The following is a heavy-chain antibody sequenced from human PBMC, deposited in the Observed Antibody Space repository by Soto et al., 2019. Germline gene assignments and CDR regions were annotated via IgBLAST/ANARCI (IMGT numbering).Heavy chain of an antibody. CDR2: IIPIFGTA. V-gene: IGHV1-69*13. CDR1: GGTFSSYA. Sequence: GASVKVSCKASGGTFSSYAISGVRQAPGQGLEWMGGIIPIFGTANYAQKFQGRVTITADESTSTAYMELSSLRSEDTAVYYCARDLVHYSSRADYGMDVWGQGTTVTVSS. CDR3: ARDLVHYSSRADYGMDV. D-gene: IGHD6-13*01. J-gene: IGHJ6*02.